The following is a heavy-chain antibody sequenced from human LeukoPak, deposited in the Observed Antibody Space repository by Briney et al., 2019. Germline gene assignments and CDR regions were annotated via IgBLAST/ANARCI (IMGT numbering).Heavy chain of an antibody. CDR2: IYYSGST. D-gene: IGHD3-10*01. Sequence: SETLSLTCTVSDGAIAGYSWSWIRQPPGKGLEWIGYIYYSGSTNYNPSLKSRVTISVDTSKNQFSLKLSSVTPADTAVYYCARGGYGLGNDFRFDPWGQGTLDTVSS. CDR1: DGAIAGYS. V-gene: IGHV4-59*01. CDR3: ARGGYGLGNDFRFDP. J-gene: IGHJ5*02.